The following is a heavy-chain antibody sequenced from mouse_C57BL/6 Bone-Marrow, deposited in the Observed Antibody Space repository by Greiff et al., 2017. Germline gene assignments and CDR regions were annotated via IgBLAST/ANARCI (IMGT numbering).Heavy chain of an antibody. Sequence: QVQLQQSGAELARPGASVTLSCKASGYTFTSYGISWVKQRTGQGLEWIGEIYPRSGNTYYNEKFKGKATLTADKSSSTAYMELRSLTAEDSAVYFCARYYCYAMDYWGQGTSVTVSS. J-gene: IGHJ4*01. D-gene: IGHD1-1*01. V-gene: IGHV1-81*01. CDR2: IYPRSGNT. CDR1: GYTFTSYG. CDR3: ARYYCYAMDY.